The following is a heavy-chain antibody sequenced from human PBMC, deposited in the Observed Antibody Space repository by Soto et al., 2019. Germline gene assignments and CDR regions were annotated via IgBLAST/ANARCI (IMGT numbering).Heavy chain of an antibody. Sequence: SQTLSLTCAISGDSVSSYTAAWNWIRQSPSRGLEWLGRTYYRSKWYNDYAVSVKSRITINPDTSKNQFSLQLDSVIPEDAAVYYCVRDQRGLASQAPYYGMAVWGQWTTVTVSS. V-gene: IGHV6-1*01. J-gene: IGHJ6*02. CDR1: GDSVSSYTAA. CDR3: VRDQRGLASQAPYYGMAV. D-gene: IGHD6-25*01. CDR2: TYYRSKWYN.